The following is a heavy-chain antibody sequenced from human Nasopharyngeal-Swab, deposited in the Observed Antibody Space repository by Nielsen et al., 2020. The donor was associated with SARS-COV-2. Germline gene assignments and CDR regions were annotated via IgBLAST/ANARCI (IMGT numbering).Heavy chain of an antibody. J-gene: IGHJ6*03. CDR1: GGSFSGYY. D-gene: IGHD2-15*01. Sequence: SETLSLTCAVYGGSFSGYYWSWIRQPPGKGLEWIGEINHSGSTNYNPSLKSRVTISVDTSKNQFSLKLSSVTAADTAVYYCARGPLPRYCSGGSCYSRYYYYMDVWGNGTTVTVSS. CDR2: INHSGST. CDR3: ARGPLPRYCSGGSCYSRYYYYMDV. V-gene: IGHV4-34*01.